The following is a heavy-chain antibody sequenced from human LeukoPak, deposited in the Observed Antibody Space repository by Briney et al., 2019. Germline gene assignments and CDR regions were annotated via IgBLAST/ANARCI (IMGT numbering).Heavy chain of an antibody. Sequence: SETLSLTCTVSAGSISSSSHHWGWIRQSPGKGLEWIGSIYYGRTTYYNPSLNSRVTISVVTTKNQFSLQLNSVTAADTAVYYCVRHDGRGGATMGALDSWGQGSLVTVSS. D-gene: IGHD5-12*01. CDR3: VRHDGRGGATMGALDS. V-gene: IGHV4-39*01. CDR1: AGSISSSSHH. J-gene: IGHJ4*02. CDR2: IYYGRTT.